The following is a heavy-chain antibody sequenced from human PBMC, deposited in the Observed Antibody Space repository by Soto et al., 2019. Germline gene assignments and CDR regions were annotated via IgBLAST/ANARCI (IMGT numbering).Heavy chain of an antibody. V-gene: IGHV3-66*01. Sequence: PGGSLRLSCAASGFSFSDCYMSWIRQAPGKGLEWVSAIGGRTYYADSVKGRFTISRDNVKNTLYLQMSSLRAEDTAVYYCVKGEYYYDSSGYYPFDYWGQGTLVTVSS. CDR2: IGGRT. J-gene: IGHJ4*02. CDR1: GFSFSDCY. CDR3: VKGEYYYDSSGYYPFDY. D-gene: IGHD3-22*01.